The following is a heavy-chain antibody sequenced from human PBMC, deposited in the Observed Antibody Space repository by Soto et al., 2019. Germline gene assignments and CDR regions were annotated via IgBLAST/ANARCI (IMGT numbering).Heavy chain of an antibody. Sequence: QVQLVQSGAEVKKPGSSVKVSCKASGGTFSSYPISWVRQAPGQGLEWMGRIIPILGIANYAQKFQGRVTITADKHTSTAYVELSSLRSEDTAVYYCARDSRGIAAAGLDYWGQGTPVTVSS. CDR2: IIPILGIA. CDR1: GGTFSSYP. CDR3: ARDSRGIAAAGLDY. V-gene: IGHV1-69*02. D-gene: IGHD6-13*01. J-gene: IGHJ4*02.